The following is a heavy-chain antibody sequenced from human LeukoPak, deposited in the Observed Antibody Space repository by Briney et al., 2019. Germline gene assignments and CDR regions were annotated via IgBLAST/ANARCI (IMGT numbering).Heavy chain of an antibody. J-gene: IGHJ5*02. D-gene: IGHD3-3*01. CDR3: AKDNGVTIFGDTDHNWFDP. CDR2: ISWNSGSI. Sequence: PGRSLRLSCAASGFTFDDYAMHWVRHAPGKGLEWVSGISWNSGSIIYADSVKGRFSIARDNANNSLYLQMNSLRAEDTASYYCAKDNGVTIFGDTDHNWFDPWGQGTLVTVSS. CDR1: GFTFDDYA. V-gene: IGHV3-9*01.